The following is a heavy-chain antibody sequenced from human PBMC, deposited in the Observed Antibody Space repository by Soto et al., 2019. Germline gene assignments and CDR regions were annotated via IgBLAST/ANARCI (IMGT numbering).Heavy chain of an antibody. Sequence: QLQLQESGPGLVKPSETLSLTCTVSGGSISSSSYYWGWIRQPPGKGLEWIGSIYYSGSTYYNPSLKSRVTISVDTSKNQFSLKLSSVTAADTAVYYCARRLIAAAGGYYFDYWGQGTLVTVSS. D-gene: IGHD6-13*01. CDR2: IYYSGST. CDR1: GGSISSSSYY. J-gene: IGHJ4*02. V-gene: IGHV4-39*01. CDR3: ARRLIAAAGGYYFDY.